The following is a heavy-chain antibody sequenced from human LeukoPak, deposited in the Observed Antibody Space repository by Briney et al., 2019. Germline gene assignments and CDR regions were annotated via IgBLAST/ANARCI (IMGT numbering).Heavy chain of an antibody. J-gene: IGHJ4*02. V-gene: IGHV4-61*02. CDR2: IYTSGST. Sequence: SETLSLTCAVSGGSISSCSYYWSWIRQPAGKGLEWIGRIYTSGSTNYNPSLKSRVTISVDTSKNQFSLKLSSVTAADTAVYYCARDRYYYDSSARYFDYWGQGTLVTVSS. D-gene: IGHD3-22*01. CDR3: ARDRYYYDSSARYFDY. CDR1: GGSISSCSYY.